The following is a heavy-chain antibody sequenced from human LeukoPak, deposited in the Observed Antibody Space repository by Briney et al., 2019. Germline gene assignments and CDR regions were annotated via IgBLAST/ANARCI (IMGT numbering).Heavy chain of an antibody. V-gene: IGHV3-7*01. Sequence: GGSLRLSCAASGFTFSSYWMSWVRQAPGKGLEWVANIKQDGSEKYYVDSVKGRFTISRDNAKNSLYLQMNSLRAEDTAVYYCATEPPSSSLATPYYYYYMDVWGKGTTVTVSS. D-gene: IGHD6-6*01. J-gene: IGHJ6*03. CDR2: IKQDGSEK. CDR3: ATEPPSSSLATPYYYYYMDV. CDR1: GFTFSSYW.